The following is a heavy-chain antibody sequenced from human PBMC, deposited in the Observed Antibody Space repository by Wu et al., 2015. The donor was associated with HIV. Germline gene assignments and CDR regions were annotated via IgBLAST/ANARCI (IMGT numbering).Heavy chain of an antibody. J-gene: IGHJ3*02. CDR2: INPSGGST. CDR1: GYTFTSYY. D-gene: IGHD2-15*01. V-gene: IGHV1-46*01. CDR3: ASEWGVLVVVVAATIMSFDI. Sequence: QVQLVQSGAEVKKPGASVKVSCKASGYTFTSYYMHWVRQAPGQGLEWMGIINPSGGSTSYAQKFQGRVTMTRDTSTSTVYMELSSLRSEDTAVYYCASEWGVLVVVVAATIMSFDIVGPRDNGHRLF.